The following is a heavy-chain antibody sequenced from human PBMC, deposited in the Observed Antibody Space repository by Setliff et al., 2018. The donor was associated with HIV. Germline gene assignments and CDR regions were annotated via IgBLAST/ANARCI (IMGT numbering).Heavy chain of an antibody. D-gene: IGHD2-8*01. Sequence: SETLSLTCAVYGESFSGYYWSWIRQPAGKGLEWLGEIDHSGRAKYNPSLKSRVTISVDTSKNQFSLRLSSVTAADTAVYYCARGAPYCNHGICHLLDYWGQGNLVTVSS. J-gene: IGHJ4*02. CDR1: GESFSGYY. V-gene: IGHV4-34*01. CDR2: IDHSGRA. CDR3: ARGAPYCNHGICHLLDY.